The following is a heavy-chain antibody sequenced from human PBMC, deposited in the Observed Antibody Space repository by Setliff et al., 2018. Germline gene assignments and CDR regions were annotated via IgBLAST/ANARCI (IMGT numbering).Heavy chain of an antibody. CDR3: ARDPASSGYDTYYYYYYGMDV. CDR1: GGSISSSSYY. D-gene: IGHD5-12*01. V-gene: IGHV4-39*02. CDR2: IYYSGST. J-gene: IGHJ6*02. Sequence: SETLSLTCTVSGGSISSSSYYWGWIRQPPGKGLEWIGSIYYSGSTYYNPSLKSRVTISVDASKNQFSLKLSSVTAADTAVYYCARDPASSGYDTYYYYYYGMDVWGQGTTVTVSS.